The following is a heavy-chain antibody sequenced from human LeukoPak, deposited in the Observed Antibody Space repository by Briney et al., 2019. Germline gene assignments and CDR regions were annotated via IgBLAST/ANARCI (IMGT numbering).Heavy chain of an antibody. Sequence: GGSLRLSCAASGFTLSAHWMSWVRQAPGKGLEWVANIKEDGSEKYYVDSVKGRFTISRDIAKNSLYLQMNSLRAEDTAVYYCARAPPLWFGELFGPEGMDVWGLGTTVTVSS. CDR3: ARAPPLWFGELFGPEGMDV. D-gene: IGHD3-10*01. V-gene: IGHV3-7*03. CDR2: IKEDGSEK. CDR1: GFTLSAHW. J-gene: IGHJ6*02.